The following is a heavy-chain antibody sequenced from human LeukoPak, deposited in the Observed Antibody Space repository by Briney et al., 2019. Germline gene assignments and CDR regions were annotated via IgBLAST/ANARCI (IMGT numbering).Heavy chain of an antibody. D-gene: IGHD3-9*01. CDR1: GYTFISYG. J-gene: IGHJ4*02. CDR3: ERAAYDILTLAPDPANDY. Sequence: ASVKVSCKASGYTFISYGISWVRQAPGQGLEWMGWINSYNGNTNYTQRIQGRVTMTTDTSTSTAYMELRSLRSDDTAVYYCERAAYDILTLAPDPANDYWGQGTLVTVSS. CDR2: INSYNGNT. V-gene: IGHV1-18*01.